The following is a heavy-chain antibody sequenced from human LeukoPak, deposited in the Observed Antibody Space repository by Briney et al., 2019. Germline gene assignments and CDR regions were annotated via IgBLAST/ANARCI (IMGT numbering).Heavy chain of an antibody. J-gene: IGHJ3*02. CDR2: IYYSGST. Sequence: SETLSLTCTVSGGSISSYYWSWIRQPPGKGLEWIGYIYYSGSTNYNPSLKSRVTISVDTSKNQFSLKLSSMTAADTAVYYCARLRFLEWSLDAFDIWGQGTMVTVSS. CDR1: GGSISSYY. CDR3: ARLRFLEWSLDAFDI. V-gene: IGHV4-59*01. D-gene: IGHD3-3*01.